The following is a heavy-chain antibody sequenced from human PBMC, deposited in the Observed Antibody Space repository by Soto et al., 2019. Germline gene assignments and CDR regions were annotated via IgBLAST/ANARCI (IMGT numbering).Heavy chain of an antibody. V-gene: IGHV5-51*01. Sequence: PGESLKISCKGSGYSFTSYWIGCVRQMPGKGLEWMGIIYPGDSDTRYSPSFQGQVTISADKSISTAYLQWSSLKASDTAMYYCARKGGYNWNQIYYYYGMEVWGQGTTVTVSS. CDR3: ARKGGYNWNQIYYYYGMEV. D-gene: IGHD1-20*01. CDR1: GYSFTSYW. J-gene: IGHJ6*02. CDR2: IYPGDSDT.